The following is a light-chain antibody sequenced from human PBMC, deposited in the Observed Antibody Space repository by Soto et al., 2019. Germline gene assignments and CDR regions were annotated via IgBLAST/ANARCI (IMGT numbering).Light chain of an antibody. Sequence: DTQLTQAPSFLSASVGDRVTITCRASQGISTYLAWYQQKPGKAPKSLIYGASTLQGGVPSRFSGSGSGTEFTLTISSLQPEDFATYYCQELNSYPRTFGPGTKVEI. J-gene: IGKJ1*01. CDR1: QGISTY. CDR3: QELNSYPRT. CDR2: GAS. V-gene: IGKV1-9*01.